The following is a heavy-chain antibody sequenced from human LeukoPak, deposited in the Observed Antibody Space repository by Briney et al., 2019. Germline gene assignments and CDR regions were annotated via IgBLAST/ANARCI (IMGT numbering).Heavy chain of an antibody. V-gene: IGHV4-59*08. D-gene: IGHD6-13*01. CDR2: IYYSGST. J-gene: IGHJ3*02. Sequence: SETLSLTCTVSGGSISSYYWSWIRQPPGKGLEWIGYIYYSGSTNYNPSLKSRVTISVDTSKNQFSLKLSSVTAADTAVYYCARLAPHSIAAAGNDAFDIWGQGTMVTVSS. CDR3: ARLAPHSIAAAGNDAFDI. CDR1: GGSISSYY.